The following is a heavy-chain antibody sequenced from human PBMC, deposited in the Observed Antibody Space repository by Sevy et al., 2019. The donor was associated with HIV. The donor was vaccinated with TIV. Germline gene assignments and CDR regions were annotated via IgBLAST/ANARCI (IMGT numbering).Heavy chain of an antibody. Sequence: GGSLRLSCAVSGFTVNNYAMNWVRQAPGKGLEWVSAISGRGLSTYYADFAKGRFTISRDNSKNTLYLQMNSLRAEDTAVYYCAKDLIVVVGDAFDIWCQGTMVTVSS. CDR1: GFTVNNYA. J-gene: IGHJ3*02. CDR3: AKDLIVVVGDAFDI. D-gene: IGHD3-22*01. CDR2: ISGRGLST. V-gene: IGHV3-23*01.